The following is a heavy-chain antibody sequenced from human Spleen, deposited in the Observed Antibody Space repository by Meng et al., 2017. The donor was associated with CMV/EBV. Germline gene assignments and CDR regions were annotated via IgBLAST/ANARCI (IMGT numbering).Heavy chain of an antibody. CDR3: AKDRCGSSSCAFDY. V-gene: IGHV3-23*01. D-gene: IGHD2-2*01. Sequence: ASGFTLSSYAMSWVRQAPGKGLEWVSRIGGSGDSTYYADSVKGRFTISRDNSKNTLYLQVNSLRAEDTAVYYCAKDRCGSSSCAFDYWGQGTLVTVSS. CDR1: GFTLSSYA. J-gene: IGHJ4*02. CDR2: IGGSGDST.